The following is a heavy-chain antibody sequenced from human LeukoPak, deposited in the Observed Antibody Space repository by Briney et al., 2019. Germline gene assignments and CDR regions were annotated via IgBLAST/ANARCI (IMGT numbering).Heavy chain of an antibody. Sequence: HPGGSLRLSCAASGFTFSSYAMHWVRQAPGKGLEWVAVISYDGSNKYYADSVKGRFTISRDNSKNTLYLQMNSLRAEDTAVYYCARDRGYYVFDYWGQGTLVTVSS. D-gene: IGHD3-22*01. V-gene: IGHV3-30-3*01. CDR2: ISYDGSNK. CDR1: GFTFSSYA. J-gene: IGHJ4*02. CDR3: ARDRGYYVFDY.